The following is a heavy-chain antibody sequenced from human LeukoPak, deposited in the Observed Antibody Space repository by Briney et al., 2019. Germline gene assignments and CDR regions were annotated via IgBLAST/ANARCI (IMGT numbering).Heavy chain of an antibody. V-gene: IGHV5-51*01. Sequence: GESLKISCKGSGYKFTSFWIGWVRQMPGKGLEWMGIIYPGDSDTRYSPSFQGQVTISADKSITTAYLQWSSLKASDTAMYYCARSMAAAGRSDYWGQGTLVTVSS. CDR3: ARSMAAAGRSDY. J-gene: IGHJ4*02. CDR1: GYKFTSFW. CDR2: IYPGDSDT. D-gene: IGHD6-13*01.